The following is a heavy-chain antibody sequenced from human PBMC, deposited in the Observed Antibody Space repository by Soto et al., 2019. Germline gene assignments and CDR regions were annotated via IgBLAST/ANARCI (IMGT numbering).Heavy chain of an antibody. CDR3: ARLPIVLMVYAIPDDAFDI. V-gene: IGHV3-21*01. J-gene: IGHJ3*02. D-gene: IGHD2-8*01. CDR1: GFTFSSYS. Sequence: EVQLVESGGGLVQPGGSLRLSCAASGFTFSSYSMNWVRQAPGKGLEWVSSISSSSSYIYYADSVKGRFTISRDNAKNSLYLQMNSLRAEDTAVYYCARLPIVLMVYAIPDDAFDIWGQGTMVTVSS. CDR2: ISSSSSYI.